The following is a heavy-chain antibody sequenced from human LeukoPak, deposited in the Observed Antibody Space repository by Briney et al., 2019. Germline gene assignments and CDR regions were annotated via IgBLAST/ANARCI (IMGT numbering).Heavy chain of an antibody. Sequence: GGSLRLSCAASGFTFSSYSMNWVRQAPGKGLEWISYSTGSSSSIYYADSVTGRFTISRDNAKNSLYLQMNSLRAEDTAVYYCVSQLYYYDSSGSMRDYWGQGTLVTVSS. J-gene: IGHJ4*02. CDR2: STGSSSSI. CDR1: GFTFSSYS. V-gene: IGHV3-48*04. CDR3: VSQLYYYDSSGSMRDY. D-gene: IGHD3-22*01.